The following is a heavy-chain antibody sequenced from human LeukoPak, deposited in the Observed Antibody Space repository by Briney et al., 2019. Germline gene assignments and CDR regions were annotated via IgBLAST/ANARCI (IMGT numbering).Heavy chain of an antibody. Sequence: SETLSLTCTVSGGSISSSSYYWGWIRQPPGKGLEWIGSIYYSGSTYYNPSLKSRVTISVDTSKNQISLKLSSVTAADTAVYYCARHSRTRGLRGYYFDYWGQGTLVTVSS. CDR2: IYYSGST. CDR1: GGSISSSSYY. J-gene: IGHJ4*02. D-gene: IGHD1-1*01. V-gene: IGHV4-39*01. CDR3: ARHSRTRGLRGYYFDY.